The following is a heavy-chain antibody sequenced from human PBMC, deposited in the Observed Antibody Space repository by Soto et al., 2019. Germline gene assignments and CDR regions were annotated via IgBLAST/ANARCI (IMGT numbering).Heavy chain of an antibody. Sequence: ASETLSLTCAVYGGSFSGYYWSWIRQPPGKGLEWIGEINHSGSTNYYPSLKSRVTISVDTSKNQFSLKLSSVTAADTAVYYCARESGVVGVVIIRSWYYFDYWGQGTLVTVSS. V-gene: IGHV4-34*01. J-gene: IGHJ4*02. D-gene: IGHD3-3*01. CDR3: ARESGVVGVVIIRSWYYFDY. CDR1: GGSFSGYY. CDR2: INHSGST.